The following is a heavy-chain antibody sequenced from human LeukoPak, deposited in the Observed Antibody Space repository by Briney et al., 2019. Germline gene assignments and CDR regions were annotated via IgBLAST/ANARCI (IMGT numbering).Heavy chain of an antibody. CDR2: ISWNSGSI. CDR3: AKGLTYYDILTGFDY. Sequence: GGSLRLSCAASGFTFDDYAMHWVRQAPGKGLEWVSGISWNSGSIGYADSVKGRFTISRDNAKNSLYLQMSSLRAEDMALYYCAKGLTYYDILTGFDYWGQGTLVTVSS. J-gene: IGHJ4*02. D-gene: IGHD3-9*01. CDR1: GFTFDDYA. V-gene: IGHV3-9*03.